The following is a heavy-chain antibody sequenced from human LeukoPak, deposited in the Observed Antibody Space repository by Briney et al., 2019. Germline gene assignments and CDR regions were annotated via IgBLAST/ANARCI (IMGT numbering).Heavy chain of an antibody. D-gene: IGHD1-14*01. CDR3: ARTPNRFYDF. V-gene: IGHV3-23*01. CDR1: GFTFSSYA. CDR2: ITMSGDST. J-gene: IGHJ4*02. Sequence: PGGSLRLSCAASGFTFSSYAFNWVRQAPGKGLERVSGITMSGDSTYYADSVKGRFTISRDNSKNTLYLQMTSLRAEDTALYYCARTPNRFYDFWGQGTLVTVSS.